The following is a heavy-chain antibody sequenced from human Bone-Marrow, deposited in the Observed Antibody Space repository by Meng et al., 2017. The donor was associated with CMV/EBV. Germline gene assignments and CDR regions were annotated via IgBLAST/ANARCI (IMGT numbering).Heavy chain of an antibody. Sequence: GESLKISCAASGFAVNTYYMSWVRRAPGKGLEWIAVIYTGGGTSHADSVKGRFTISRDKSQNTVYLQMHSLRGNDTALYYCVRDAVAPSGNGFDFWGQGTMVTVSS. CDR3: VRDAVAPSGNGFDF. V-gene: IGHV3-53*01. D-gene: IGHD1-26*01. CDR1: GFAVNTYY. CDR2: IYTGGGT. J-gene: IGHJ3*01.